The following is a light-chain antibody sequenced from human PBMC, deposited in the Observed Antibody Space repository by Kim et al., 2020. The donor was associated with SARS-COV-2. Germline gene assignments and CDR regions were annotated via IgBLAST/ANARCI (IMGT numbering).Light chain of an antibody. CDR3: QQSYGTPWT. J-gene: IGKJ1*01. CDR1: QSIGSY. V-gene: IGKV1-39*01. CDR2: AAS. Sequence: DIQMTQSPSSLSASVGDRVTITCRASQSIGSYLSWFQQRPGKAPKVLIYAASRLESGVPSRFSGSGSGTDFTLTISSLQPEDFATFFCQQSYGTPWTFGQGTKGDIK.